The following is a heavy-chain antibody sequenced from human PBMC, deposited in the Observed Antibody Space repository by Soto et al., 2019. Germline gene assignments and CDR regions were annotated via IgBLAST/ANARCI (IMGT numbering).Heavy chain of an antibody. CDR2: IYENGST. Sequence: SETLSLTCSVSRYCITSSYMSWIPTAPGMGLEWIGYIYENGSTNYIPALESRVTISVHTSKNEFSLKLSSVTAADTAVYYCARHSAWDYTTNWYIRHFDHWGQGTLVTVS. D-gene: IGHD6-13*01. CDR1: RYCITSSY. CDR3: ARHSAWDYTTNWYIRHFDH. J-gene: IGHJ4*02. V-gene: IGHV4-59*08.